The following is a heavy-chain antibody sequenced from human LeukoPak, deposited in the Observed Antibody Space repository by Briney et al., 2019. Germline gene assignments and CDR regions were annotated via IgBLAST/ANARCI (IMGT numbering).Heavy chain of an antibody. V-gene: IGHV3-48*01. Sequence: GGSLRLSCAASGFTFSSFATSWVRQAPGKGLEWLSYISSSSGTIYYADSVKGRFTISGDNAKNSLYLQMNSLRAEDTAVYYCARALGYSYGYAVDYWGQGTLVTVSS. CDR3: ARALGYSYGYAVDY. CDR1: GFTFSSFA. D-gene: IGHD5-18*01. J-gene: IGHJ4*02. CDR2: ISSSSGTI.